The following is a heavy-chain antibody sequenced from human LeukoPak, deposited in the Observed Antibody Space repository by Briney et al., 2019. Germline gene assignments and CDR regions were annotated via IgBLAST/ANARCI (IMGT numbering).Heavy chain of an antibody. J-gene: IGHJ3*02. Sequence: ASVKVSCKASGYTFTSYYMHWVRQSPGQGLEWMGIINPSGGSTSYAQKFQGRVTMTRDTSTSTVYMELSSLRSEDTAVYYCATPGGGIAVAGANAFDIWGQGTMVTVSS. CDR3: ATPGGGIAVAGANAFDI. D-gene: IGHD6-19*01. CDR2: INPSGGST. CDR1: GYTFTSYY. V-gene: IGHV1-46*01.